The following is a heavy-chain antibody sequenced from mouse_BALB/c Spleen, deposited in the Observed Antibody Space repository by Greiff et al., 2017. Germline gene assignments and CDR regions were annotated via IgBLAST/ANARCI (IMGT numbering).Heavy chain of an antibody. J-gene: IGHJ4*01. CDR3: ATLFTTVVATPYAMDY. CDR1: GFTFSSYG. D-gene: IGHD1-1*01. CDR2: ISSGGSYT. V-gene: IGHV5-6*02. Sequence: DVKLVESGGDLVKPGGSLKLSCAASGFTFSSYGMSWVRQTPDKRLEWVATISSGGSYTYYPDSVKGRFTISRDNAKNTLYLQMSSLKSEDTAMYYCATLFTTVVATPYAMDYWGQGTSVTVSS.